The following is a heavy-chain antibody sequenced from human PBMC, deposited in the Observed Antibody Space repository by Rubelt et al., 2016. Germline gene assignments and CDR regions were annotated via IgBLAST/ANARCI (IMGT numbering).Heavy chain of an antibody. J-gene: IGHJ4*02. CDR1: GYTFTNHW. Sequence: EVQLVQSGAEVKKPGESLRISCKGSGYTFTNHWISWVRQMPGKGMEWMGRIDPSDSYTNYNPSLRGHGTISVDKSISTAYLQWSSRQASDTAMYYCARRNSGTYSPFDYWGQGTMVTVSP. CDR2: IDPSDSYT. CDR3: ARRNSGTYSPFDY. V-gene: IGHV5-10-1*01. D-gene: IGHD1-26*01.